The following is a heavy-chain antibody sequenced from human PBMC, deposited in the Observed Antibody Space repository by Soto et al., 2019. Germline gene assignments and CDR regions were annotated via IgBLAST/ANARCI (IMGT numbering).Heavy chain of an antibody. Sequence: ASVKVSCKASGYTFTSYGISWVRQAPGQGLEWMGWISAYNGNTNYAQKLQGRVTMTTDTSTSTAYMELRSLRSDDTAVYYCARVSLRGDILTGSPFDYWGQGTLVTVSS. CDR2: ISAYNGNT. CDR1: GYTFTSYG. CDR3: ARVSLRGDILTGSPFDY. D-gene: IGHD3-9*01. V-gene: IGHV1-18*01. J-gene: IGHJ4*02.